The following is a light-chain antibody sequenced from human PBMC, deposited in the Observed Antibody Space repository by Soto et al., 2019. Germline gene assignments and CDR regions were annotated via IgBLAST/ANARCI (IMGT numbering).Light chain of an antibody. CDR3: HQYETYPLT. CDR1: QNINTW. V-gene: IGKV1-5*03. Sequence: DIQMTQSPSTLSASVGDRVTITCRASQNINTWLAWYQQTPGKAPYLLIYKASNLQSGVPSRFSGSASETEFTLTISSLQPDDIATYYCHQYETYPLTYGGGTKVAI. CDR2: KAS. J-gene: IGKJ4*01.